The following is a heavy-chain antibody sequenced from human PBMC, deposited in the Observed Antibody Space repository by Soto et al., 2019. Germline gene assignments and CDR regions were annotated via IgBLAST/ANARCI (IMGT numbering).Heavy chain of an antibody. D-gene: IGHD3-10*01. Sequence: LVESGGAVVQPGGSLRLSCAASEFSSGDYNIHWVRQGPGRGLAWVSLITWDGGTTYYADSVKGRFTISKHTGKKSVSMQMVGLSSEDSSLYFWAKAKSRDGNTSGVYLDYWGQGTLVTVSS. V-gene: IGHV3-43*01. CDR1: EFSSGDYN. J-gene: IGHJ4*02. CDR3: AKAKSRDGNTSGVYLDY. CDR2: ITWDGGTT.